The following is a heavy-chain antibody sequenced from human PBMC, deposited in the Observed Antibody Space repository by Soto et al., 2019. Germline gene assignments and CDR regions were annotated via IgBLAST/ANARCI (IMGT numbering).Heavy chain of an antibody. CDR2: ISYDGSNK. D-gene: IGHD1-1*01. CDR3: ARDNGELEEYYYYGMDV. J-gene: IGHJ6*02. Sequence: QVQLVESGGGVVQPGRSLRLSCAASGFTFSSYAMHWVRQAPGKGLEWVAVISYDGSNKYYADSVKGRFTISRDNSKNPLYLQMNSLRAEDTAVYYCARDNGELEEYYYYGMDVWGQGTTVTVSS. V-gene: IGHV3-30-3*01. CDR1: GFTFSSYA.